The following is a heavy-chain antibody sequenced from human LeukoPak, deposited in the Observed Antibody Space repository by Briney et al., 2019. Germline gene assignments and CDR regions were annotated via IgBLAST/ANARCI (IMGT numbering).Heavy chain of an antibody. CDR3: ARDSSGYYGSGSYYLVYYYYYYGMDV. D-gene: IGHD3-10*01. J-gene: IGHJ6*02. CDR2: ISYDGSNK. Sequence: GGSLRLSCAASGFTFSSYAMHWVRQAPGKGLEWVAVISYDGSNKYYADSVKGRFTISRDNSKNTLYLQMNSLRAEDTAVYYCARDSSGYYGSGSYYLVYYYYYYGMDVWGQGTTVTVSS. V-gene: IGHV3-30-3*01. CDR1: GFTFSSYA.